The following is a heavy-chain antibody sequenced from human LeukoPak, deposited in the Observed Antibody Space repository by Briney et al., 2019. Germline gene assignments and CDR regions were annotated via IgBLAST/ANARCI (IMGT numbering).Heavy chain of an antibody. CDR3: ARRPSGGFLEWLLFDY. Sequence: SETLSLTCTVSGGSISSSSYYWGWIRQPPGKGLEWIGSIYYSGSTYYNPSLKSRVTISVDTSKNQFSLKLSSVTAADTAVYYCARRPSGGFLEWLLFDYWGQGTLVTVSS. D-gene: IGHD3-3*01. J-gene: IGHJ4*02. CDR2: IYYSGST. V-gene: IGHV4-39*01. CDR1: GGSISSSSYY.